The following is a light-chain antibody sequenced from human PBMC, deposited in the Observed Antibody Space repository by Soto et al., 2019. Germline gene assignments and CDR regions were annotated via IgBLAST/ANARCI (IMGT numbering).Light chain of an antibody. CDR2: DAS. CDR1: QSISSY. V-gene: IGKV3-11*01. Sequence: EIVLTQSPATLSLSPGERATLSCRASQSISSYLAWYQQKPGQAPRLLIYDASNRATGIPARFSGSGHGTDFTVSISSLRPEDFAVYYCQQRSNWPPKYAFGQGTKLVIK. J-gene: IGKJ2*01. CDR3: QQRSNWPPKYA.